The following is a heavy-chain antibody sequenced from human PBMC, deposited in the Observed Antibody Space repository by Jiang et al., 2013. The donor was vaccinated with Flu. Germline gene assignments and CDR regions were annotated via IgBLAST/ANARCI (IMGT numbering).Heavy chain of an antibody. CDR3: ARGGIYYDIMRREYFQH. D-gene: IGHD3-9*01. Sequence: LLKPSETLSLTCAVYGGSFSGYYWSWIRQPPGKGLEWIGEINHSGSTNYNPSLKSRVTISVDTSKNQFSLKLSSVTAADTAVYYCARGGIYYDIMRREYFQHWGQGTLVTVSS. J-gene: IGHJ1*01. CDR2: INHSGST. V-gene: IGHV4-34*01. CDR1: GGSFSGYY.